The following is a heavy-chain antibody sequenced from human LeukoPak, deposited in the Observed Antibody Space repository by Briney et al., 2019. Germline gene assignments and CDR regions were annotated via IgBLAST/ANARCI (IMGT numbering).Heavy chain of an antibody. CDR2: ISNDGRTT. J-gene: IGHJ4*02. Sequence: GGSLRLSCAASGFTFSGYGMHWVRQAPGKGLEWVAVISNDGRTTYYADSVKGRFTISRDNSNNTLYLQMNSVRAEDTAVYYCVRSLAGALSEGGYGGQGTRVSVSS. CDR1: GFTFSGYG. D-gene: IGHD4/OR15-4a*01. CDR3: VRSLAGALSEGGY. V-gene: IGHV3-30*03.